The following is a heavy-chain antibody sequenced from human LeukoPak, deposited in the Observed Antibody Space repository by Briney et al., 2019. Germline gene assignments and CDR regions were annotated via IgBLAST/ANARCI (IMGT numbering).Heavy chain of an antibody. CDR2: IYYGGST. J-gene: IGHJ4*02. Sequence: SETLSLTCTVSGGSISSYYGSWLRQSPGKGLEWIGYIYYGGSTDYNPSLKSRVTISKDTSKTQFSLRLSSVTAADTAVYYCARARLDSSGRFDYRGQGTLVTVSS. V-gene: IGHV4-59*01. CDR1: GGSISSYY. D-gene: IGHD3-22*01. CDR3: ARARLDSSGRFDY.